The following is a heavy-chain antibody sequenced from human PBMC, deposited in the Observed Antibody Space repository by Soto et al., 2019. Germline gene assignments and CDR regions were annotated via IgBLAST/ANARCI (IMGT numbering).Heavy chain of an antibody. CDR1: GFNLRTCG. J-gene: IGHJ3*01. CDR2: IWYDETRK. Sequence: GGSLRLSCEVSGFNLRTCGMHWVRQVPGKGLEWVAVIWYDETRKFYSDSVKGRFSISRDDSKNTVYLQMSSLRAEDTALYYCAGDLGRPVGSLKNDALNVWGQGTMVTVSS. V-gene: IGHV3-33*01. CDR3: AGDLGRPVGSLKNDALNV. D-gene: IGHD1-26*01.